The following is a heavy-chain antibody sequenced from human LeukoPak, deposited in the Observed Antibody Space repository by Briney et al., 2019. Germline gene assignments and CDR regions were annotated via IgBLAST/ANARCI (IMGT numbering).Heavy chain of an antibody. D-gene: IGHD6-13*01. Sequence: SETLSLTCAVYGGSFSGYYWSWIRQPPGKGLKWIGEINHGGSTNYNPSLKSRVTISVDTSKNQFSLKLSSVTAADTAVYYCARGLSSSRRTYYYYYMDVWGKGTTVTVSS. J-gene: IGHJ6*03. CDR2: INHGGST. V-gene: IGHV4-34*01. CDR3: ARGLSSSRRTYYYYYMDV. CDR1: GGSFSGYY.